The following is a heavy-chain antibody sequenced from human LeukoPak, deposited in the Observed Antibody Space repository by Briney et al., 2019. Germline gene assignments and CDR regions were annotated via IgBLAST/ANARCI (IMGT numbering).Heavy chain of an antibody. Sequence: GGSLRLSCAASGFTFSIYWMTWVRQAPGRGLEWVANIKQDGSEKYYVDSVKGRFTISRDNAKNSLYLQMNSLRAEDTAVYYCTRDDVGALDYWGQGTLVTVSS. CDR3: TRDDVGALDY. V-gene: IGHV3-7*01. CDR1: GFTFSIYW. J-gene: IGHJ4*02. D-gene: IGHD1-26*01. CDR2: IKQDGSEK.